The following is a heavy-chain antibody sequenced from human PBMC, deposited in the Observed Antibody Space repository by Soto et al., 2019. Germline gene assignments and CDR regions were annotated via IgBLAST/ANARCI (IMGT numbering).Heavy chain of an antibody. CDR2: LIPIFGTA. V-gene: IGHV1-69*13. Sequence: SVKVSCKASGGTFSSYAIRWVRQAPGQGLEWMGGLIPIFGTANYAQKFQGRVKITADESTSTAYMELSSLRSEDTAVYYCARGASILDTAMVSFDYGGQGTLVTVSS. D-gene: IGHD5-18*01. CDR1: GGTFSSYA. J-gene: IGHJ4*02. CDR3: ARGASILDTAMVSFDY.